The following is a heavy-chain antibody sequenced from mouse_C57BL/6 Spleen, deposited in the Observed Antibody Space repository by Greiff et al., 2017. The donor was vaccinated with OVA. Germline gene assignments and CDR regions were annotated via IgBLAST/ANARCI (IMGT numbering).Heavy chain of an antibody. D-gene: IGHD2-14*01. CDR3: ARTHGTTGDYFDY. Sequence: QVQLQQSGAELVRPGTSVKVSCKASGYAFTNYLIEWVKQRPGQGLEWIGVINPGSGGTNYNEKFKGKATLTADKSSSTAYMQLSSLTSEDSAVYFCARTHGTTGDYFDYWGQGTTLTVSS. CDR1: GYAFTNYL. V-gene: IGHV1-54*01. CDR2: INPGSGGT. J-gene: IGHJ2*01.